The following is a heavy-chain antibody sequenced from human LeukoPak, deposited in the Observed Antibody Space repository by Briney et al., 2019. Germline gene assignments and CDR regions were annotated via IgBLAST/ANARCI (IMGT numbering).Heavy chain of an antibody. V-gene: IGHV3-23*01. CDR3: AKDHDYGDRNWFDP. CDR1: GFTFSTYA. CDR2: ISGSGGST. Sequence: GGSLRLSCATSGFTFSTYAMTWVRQAPGKGLEWVSTISGSGGSTYYADSVKGRFTISRDNSNNTLYLQMDSLRAEDTAVYSCAKDHDYGDRNWFDPWGQGTLVTVSS. J-gene: IGHJ5*02. D-gene: IGHD4-17*01.